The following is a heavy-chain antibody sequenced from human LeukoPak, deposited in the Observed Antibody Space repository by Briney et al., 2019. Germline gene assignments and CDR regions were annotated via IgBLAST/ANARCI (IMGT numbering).Heavy chain of an antibody. Sequence: SVKVSCKASGGTFNSYAITWVRQAPGQGLEWMGGIIPIFGIADYAQKFQARVTITADKSTSTVYMELSSLRSEDTAVYYCARGRLKAAPDERYYFDYWGQGTLVTVSS. J-gene: IGHJ4*02. CDR3: ARGRLKAAPDERYYFDY. CDR2: IIPIFGIA. CDR1: GGTFNSYA. D-gene: IGHD6-6*01. V-gene: IGHV1-69*17.